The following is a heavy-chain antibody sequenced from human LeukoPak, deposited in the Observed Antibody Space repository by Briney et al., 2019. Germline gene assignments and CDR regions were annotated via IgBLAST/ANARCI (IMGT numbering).Heavy chain of an antibody. Sequence: GGSLRLSCAASGFTLSSYGMSRVRQAPGKGLEWVSAISASGGHTYYADSVKGRFTISRDNAKNSLYLQMNSLRAEDTAVYYCAKARVAAAGRVDYWGQGTLVTVSS. CDR2: ISASGGHT. J-gene: IGHJ4*02. D-gene: IGHD6-13*01. CDR3: AKARVAAAGRVDY. CDR1: GFTLSSYG. V-gene: IGHV3-21*01.